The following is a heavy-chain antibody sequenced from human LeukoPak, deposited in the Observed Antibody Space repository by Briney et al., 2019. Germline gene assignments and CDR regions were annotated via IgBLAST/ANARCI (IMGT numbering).Heavy chain of an antibody. CDR3: ARVPYCNNSSCRDY. D-gene: IGHD2-2*01. Sequence: AASVKVSCKAPGYTFTGYYMHWVRQAPGQGLEWMGWINPNSGGTNYAQKFQGWVTMTRDTSISTAYMELSRLRSDDTAVYYCARVPYCNNSSCRDYWGQGTLVTVSS. CDR1: GYTFTGYY. V-gene: IGHV1-2*04. J-gene: IGHJ4*02. CDR2: INPNSGGT.